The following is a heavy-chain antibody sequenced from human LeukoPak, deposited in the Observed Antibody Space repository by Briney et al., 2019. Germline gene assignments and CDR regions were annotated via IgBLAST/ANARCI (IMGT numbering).Heavy chain of an antibody. D-gene: IGHD3-10*01. J-gene: IGHJ5*02. CDR1: GGSFSGYY. V-gene: IGHV4-34*01. Sequence: SETLSLTCAVYGGSFSGYYWSWIRQPPGKGLEWIGEINHSGSTNYNPSLKSRVTISVDTSKNQFSLKLSSVTAADTAVYYCARDYYGSGSGVWFDPWGQGTLVTVSS. CDR2: INHSGST. CDR3: ARDYYGSGSGVWFDP.